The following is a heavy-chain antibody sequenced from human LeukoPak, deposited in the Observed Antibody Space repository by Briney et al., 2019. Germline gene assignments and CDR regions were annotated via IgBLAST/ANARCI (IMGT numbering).Heavy chain of an antibody. D-gene: IGHD3-10*01. CDR3: ARGRRLYGSQDAFDI. J-gene: IGHJ3*02. CDR1: GGSFSGYY. CDR2: INHSGST. Sequence: SETLSLTCAVYGGSFSGYYWSWIRQPPGKGLEWIGEINHSGSTNYNPSLKSRVTISVDTSKNQFSLKLSSVTAADTAVYYCARGRRLYGSQDAFDIWGQGTMVTVSS. V-gene: IGHV4-34*01.